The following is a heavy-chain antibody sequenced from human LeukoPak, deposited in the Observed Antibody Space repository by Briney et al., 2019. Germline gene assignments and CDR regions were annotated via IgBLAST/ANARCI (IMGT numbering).Heavy chain of an antibody. CDR3: ATVETDSSGYGVHYYYYGMDV. CDR2: IIPIFGTA. J-gene: IGHJ6*02. Sequence: SVKVSCKASGGTFSSYAISWVRQAPGQGLEWMGGIIPIFGTANYAQKFQGRVTITADESTSTAYMELSSLRSEDTAVYYCATVETDSSGYGVHYYYYGMDVWGQGTTVTVSS. V-gene: IGHV1-69*13. CDR1: GGTFSSYA. D-gene: IGHD3-22*01.